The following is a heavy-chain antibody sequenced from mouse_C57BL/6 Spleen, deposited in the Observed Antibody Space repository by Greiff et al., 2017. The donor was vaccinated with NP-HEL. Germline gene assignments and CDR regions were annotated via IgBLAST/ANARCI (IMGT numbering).Heavy chain of an antibody. CDR2: IDPSDSYT. CDR1: GYTFTSYW. Sequence: QVQLQQPGAELVRPGTSVKLSCKASGYTFTSYWMHWVKQRPGQGLEWIGVIDPSDSYTNYNQKFKGKATLTVDTSSSTAYMQLSSLTSDDSAVYYCARSENYDGYYPPDYWGQGTTLTVSS. J-gene: IGHJ2*01. D-gene: IGHD2-3*01. CDR3: ARSENYDGYYPPDY. V-gene: IGHV1-59*01.